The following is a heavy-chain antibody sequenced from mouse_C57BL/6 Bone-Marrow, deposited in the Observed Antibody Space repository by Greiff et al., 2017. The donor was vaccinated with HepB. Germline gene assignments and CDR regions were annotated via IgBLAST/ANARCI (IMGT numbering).Heavy chain of an antibody. D-gene: IGHD1-1*02. Sequence: EVQGVESGGGLVKPGGSLKLSCAASGFTFSDYGMHWVRQAPEKGLEWVAYISSGSSTIYYADTVKGRYTISRDNAKNTLFLQMTSLRSEDTAMYYCAENYYLYAMDYWGQGTSVTVSS. CDR2: ISSGSSTI. CDR3: AENYYLYAMDY. V-gene: IGHV5-17*01. CDR1: GFTFSDYG. J-gene: IGHJ4*01.